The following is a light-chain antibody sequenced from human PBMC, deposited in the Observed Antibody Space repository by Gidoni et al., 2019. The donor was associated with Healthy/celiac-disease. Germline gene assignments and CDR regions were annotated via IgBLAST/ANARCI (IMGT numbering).Light chain of an antibody. Sequence: QSALTQPRSVSGSPGQSVTISCTGTSSDVGGYNYVSWYQQHPGKAPKLMIYDVSKRPSGVPDRFSGSKSGNTASLTISGLQAGDEADYYCCSYAVSYTRVFGGGTKLTVL. J-gene: IGLJ2*01. CDR1: SSDVGGYNY. V-gene: IGLV2-11*01. CDR2: DVS. CDR3: CSYAVSYTRV.